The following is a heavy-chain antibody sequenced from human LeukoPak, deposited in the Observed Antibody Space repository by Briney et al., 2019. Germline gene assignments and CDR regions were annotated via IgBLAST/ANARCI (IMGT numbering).Heavy chain of an antibody. V-gene: IGHV3-23*01. CDR1: GFTFSSHA. CDR2: ISGSGGST. D-gene: IGHD2-2*01. J-gene: IGHJ4*02. CDR3: AKDEDCSSTSCYRFDY. Sequence: GGSLRLSCAASGFTFSSHAMSWVRQAPGKGLEWVSAISGSGGSTYYADSVKGRFTISRDNSKNTLYLQMNSLRAEDTAVYYCAKDEDCSSTSCYRFDYWGQGTLVTVSS.